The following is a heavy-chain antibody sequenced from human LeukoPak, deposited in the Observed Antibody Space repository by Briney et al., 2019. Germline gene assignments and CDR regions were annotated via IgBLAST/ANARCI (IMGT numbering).Heavy chain of an antibody. D-gene: IGHD6-19*01. V-gene: IGHV1-18*01. CDR1: GYTFTSYG. CDR2: ISTYNGDT. Sequence: GASVKVPCKASGYTFTSYGISWVRQAPGQGLEWMGWISTYNGDTNYAQKLQGRVTMTTDTSTNTAYMELSRLRSDDTAVYYCARDVAGAFDIWGQGTMVTVSS. J-gene: IGHJ3*02. CDR3: ARDVAGAFDI.